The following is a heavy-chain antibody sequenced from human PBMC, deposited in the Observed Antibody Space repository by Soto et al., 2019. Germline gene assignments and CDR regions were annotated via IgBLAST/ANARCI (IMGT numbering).Heavy chain of an antibody. J-gene: IGHJ3*01. D-gene: IGHD4-17*01. CDR2: IYYNGNT. Sequence: SETLSLTCTLSGVSITSGAYYWTCFRQHPGKGLEWIGYIYYNGNTYFSPSLKSRLTISIDTSKNQFSLKLSSVTAADTAMYYCARARLRAVYAFDFWGQGTMVTVSS. CDR1: GVSITSGAYY. CDR3: ARARLRAVYAFDF. V-gene: IGHV4-31*03.